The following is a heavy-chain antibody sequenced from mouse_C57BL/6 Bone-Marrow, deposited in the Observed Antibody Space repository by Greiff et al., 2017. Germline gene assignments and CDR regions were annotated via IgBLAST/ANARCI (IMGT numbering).Heavy chain of an antibody. J-gene: IGHJ3*01. CDR3: TTWGLRAY. CDR1: GFNIKDDY. CDR2: IDPENGDT. D-gene: IGHD3-3*01. V-gene: IGHV14-4*01. Sequence: VQLQQSGAELVRPGASVKLSCTASGFNIKDDYMHWVKQRPEQGLEWIGWIDPENGDTEYASKFQGKATITADTSSNTAYLQLSRLTSEDTAVYYCTTWGLRAYWGQGTLVTVSA.